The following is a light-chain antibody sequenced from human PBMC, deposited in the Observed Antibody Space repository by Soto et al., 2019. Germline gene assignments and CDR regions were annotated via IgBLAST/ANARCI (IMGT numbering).Light chain of an antibody. CDR3: GTWDSSLSAWV. CDR1: SSNIGNNS. J-gene: IGLJ3*02. Sequence: QSVLTQPPSVSAAPGQTVTISCSGSSSNIGNNSVSWYQQLPGTAPKLLIYENNKRPSGIPDRFSGSKSGTSATLGITGLQTGDVADYYCGTWDSSLSAWVFGGGTKLTVL. V-gene: IGLV1-51*02. CDR2: ENN.